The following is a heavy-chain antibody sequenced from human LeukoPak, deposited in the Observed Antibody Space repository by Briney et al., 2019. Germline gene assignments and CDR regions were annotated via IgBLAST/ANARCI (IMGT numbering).Heavy chain of an antibody. V-gene: IGHV4-59*02. CDR3: ARAWSPGSVDP. D-gene: IGHD1-26*01. CDR2: IYYSGST. Sequence: PGGFLRLSCAASGITVSSNYMSWIRQPPGKGLEWIGYIYYSGSTNYNPSLKSRVTISVDTSKNQFSLKLSSVTAADTAVYYCARAWSPGSVDPWGQGTLVTVSS. J-gene: IGHJ5*02. CDR1: GITVSSNY.